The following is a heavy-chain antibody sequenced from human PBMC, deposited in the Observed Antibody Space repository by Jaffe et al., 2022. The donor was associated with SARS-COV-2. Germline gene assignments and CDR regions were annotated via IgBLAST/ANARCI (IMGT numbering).Heavy chain of an antibody. CDR2: IYWDDDK. CDR1: GFSLSTSGVG. V-gene: IGHV2-5*02. D-gene: IGHD3-22*01. J-gene: IGHJ4*02. Sequence: QITLKESGPTLVKPTQTLTLTCTFSGFSLSTSGVGVGWIRQPPGKALEWLALIYWDDDKRYSPSLKSRLTITKDTSKNQVVLTMTNMDPVDTATYYCAHTFGRYYYDSSGYCYFDYWGQGTLVTVSS. CDR3: AHTFGRYYYDSSGYCYFDY.